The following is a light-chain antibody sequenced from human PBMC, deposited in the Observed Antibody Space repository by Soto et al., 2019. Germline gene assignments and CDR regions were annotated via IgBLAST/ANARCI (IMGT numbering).Light chain of an antibody. V-gene: IGKV3-15*01. J-gene: IGKJ4*01. CDR3: QQYNNWPRAT. Sequence: EILFTQSPGTLSLSPGERATLSCRASQSINSNLAWYQQKPGQAPSLLIFRASIRATGFPARFSGTGSGTEFNITISSLQSEDSAAYYCQQYNNWPRATFGGGTKVDIK. CDR2: RAS. CDR1: QSINSN.